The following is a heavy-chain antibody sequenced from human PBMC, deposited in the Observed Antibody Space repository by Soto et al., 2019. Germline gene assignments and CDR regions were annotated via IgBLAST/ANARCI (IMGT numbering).Heavy chain of an antibody. Sequence: EVPLLESGGGLVQPGGSLRLSCAASGFTFRSYAMSWVRQAPGKGLEWVSAISGSGGSTYYADSVKGRFTISRDNSKNTLYLQMNSLRAEDTAVYYCAKEGRAFDYYFDYWGQGTLVTVSS. CDR2: ISGSGGST. J-gene: IGHJ4*02. CDR1: GFTFRSYA. V-gene: IGHV3-23*01. CDR3: AKEGRAFDYYFDY.